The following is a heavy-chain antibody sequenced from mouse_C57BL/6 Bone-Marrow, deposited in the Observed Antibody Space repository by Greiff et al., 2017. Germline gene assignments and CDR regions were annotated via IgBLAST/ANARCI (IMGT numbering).Heavy chain of an antibody. D-gene: IGHD1-1*01. CDR1: GYAFTNYL. J-gene: IGHJ2*01. V-gene: IGHV1-54*01. CDR2: INPGSGGT. Sequence: VQLQQSGAELVRPGTSVKVSCKASGYAFTNYLIAWVKQRPGQGLEWIGVINPGSGGTNYNEKFKGKATLTADKSSSTAYMQLSSLTSEDSAVYCGARRTDYGSSYFDYWGQGTTLTVSS. CDR3: ARRTDYGSSYFDY.